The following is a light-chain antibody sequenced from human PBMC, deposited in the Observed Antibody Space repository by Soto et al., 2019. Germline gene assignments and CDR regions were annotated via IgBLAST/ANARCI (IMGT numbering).Light chain of an antibody. CDR1: RSILGSSGNNY. Sequence: IVITHSPLSLPVTPGEPTSISCVSSRSILGSSGNNYFDCYLQKRGQSPQLLIYLGSSRASGVPDRFSGSGSGTDFTLTIGRVEAGDVGVYFCAQGLAVPFTFGGGPKVDI. V-gene: IGKV2-28*01. J-gene: IGKJ4*01. CDR3: AQGLAVPFT. CDR2: LGS.